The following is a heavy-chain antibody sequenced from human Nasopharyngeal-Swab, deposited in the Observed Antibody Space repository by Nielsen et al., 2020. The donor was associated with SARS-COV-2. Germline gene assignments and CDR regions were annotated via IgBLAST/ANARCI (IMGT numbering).Heavy chain of an antibody. Sequence: SLNISCAASGFTFSDYYMSWIRQAPGKGLEWVSYLSSSGRTIYYADSVKGRFTISRDNAKNSLYLQMNSLRDEDTAVYYCARVETLGFGSGSNDPWGQGTLVTVSS. CDR3: ARVETLGFGSGSNDP. CDR1: GFTFSDYY. CDR2: LSSSGRTI. V-gene: IGHV3-11*04. J-gene: IGHJ5*02. D-gene: IGHD3-10*01.